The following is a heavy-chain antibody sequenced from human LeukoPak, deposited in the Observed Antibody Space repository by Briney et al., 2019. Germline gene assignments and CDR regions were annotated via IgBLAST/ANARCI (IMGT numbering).Heavy chain of an antibody. CDR3: ASGTSTYYELYF. J-gene: IGHJ4*02. CDR2: FFYSGST. D-gene: IGHD3-3*01. CDR1: GGSISSSTYY. Sequence: PPETLSLTCTVSGGSISSSTYYWGWIRQPPGKGLEWIGSFFYSGSTYYNPSLKSRLTMSVDTSNNQFSLKLMSVTAAVTAVYYCASGTSTYYELYFWGQGTLVTVSS. V-gene: IGHV4-39*01.